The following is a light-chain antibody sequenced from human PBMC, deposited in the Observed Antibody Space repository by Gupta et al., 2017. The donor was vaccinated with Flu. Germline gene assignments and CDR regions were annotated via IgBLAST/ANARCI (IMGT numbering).Light chain of an antibody. V-gene: IGLV1-40*01. J-gene: IGLJ3*02. Sequence: SVLTQPSSVSGAPGQRVATSCTGSSSNIGADNDVHWYQQLTGAAPRLLIYGNYKRPSGVPDRISGSKSGTSASLVITGLQPDDEADYYCQTFDDTLSGWVFGGGTKLTVL. CDR2: GNY. CDR1: SSNIGADND. CDR3: QTFDDTLSGWV.